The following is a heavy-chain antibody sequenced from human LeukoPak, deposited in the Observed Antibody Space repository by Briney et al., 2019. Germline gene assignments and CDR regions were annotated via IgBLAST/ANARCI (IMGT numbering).Heavy chain of an antibody. CDR3: AREGAYCGGDCSPSLYNWFDP. J-gene: IGHJ5*02. D-gene: IGHD2-21*01. CDR2: IYTSGST. Sequence: SETLSLTCTVSGGSISSYYWSWIRQPAGKGLEWIGRIYTSGSTNYNPSLKSRVTMSVDTSKIQFSLKLSSVTAADTAVYYCAREGAYCGGDCSPSLYNWFDPWGQGTLVTVSS. V-gene: IGHV4-4*07. CDR1: GGSISSYY.